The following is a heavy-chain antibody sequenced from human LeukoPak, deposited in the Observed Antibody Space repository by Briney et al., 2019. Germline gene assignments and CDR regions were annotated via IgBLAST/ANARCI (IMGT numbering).Heavy chain of an antibody. CDR2: ISGSGGST. J-gene: IGHJ4*02. Sequence: GGSLRLSCAASGFTFSSYAMSWVRQAPGKGLEWVSGISGSGGSTYYADSVKGRFTISRDNSKNTLYLQMNSLRAEDTAVYYCAKDRYITMIVVGLFDYWGQGTLVTVSS. V-gene: IGHV3-23*01. D-gene: IGHD3-22*01. CDR3: AKDRYITMIVVGLFDY. CDR1: GFTFSSYA.